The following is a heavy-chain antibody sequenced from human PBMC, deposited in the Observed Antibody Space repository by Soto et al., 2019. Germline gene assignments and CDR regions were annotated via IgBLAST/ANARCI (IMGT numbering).Heavy chain of an antibody. CDR3: AREGGDGIDY. V-gene: IGHV4-31*03. CDR1: GGSIRSGSHY. CDR2: IYYSGST. D-gene: IGHD3-16*01. J-gene: IGHJ4*02. Sequence: PSESLSLTCTVSGGSIRSGSHYWSWIRQHPGKGLEWIGYIYYSGSTYYNPSLKSRITISISTSKNQFSLKLTSVTAADTAVYYCAREGGDGIDYWGQGTMVTVYS.